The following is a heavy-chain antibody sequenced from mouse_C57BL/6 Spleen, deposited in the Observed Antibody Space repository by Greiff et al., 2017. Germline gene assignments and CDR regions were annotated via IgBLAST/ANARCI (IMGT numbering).Heavy chain of an antibody. CDR3: ARGRVYDGYYGYFDV. Sequence: VQLQPSGAELVRPGTSVKMSCKASGYTFTNYWIGWAKQRPGHGLEWIGDIYPGGGYTNYNEKFKGKATLTADKSSSTAYMQCSSLTSEDSAIYYCARGRVYDGYYGYFDVWGTGTTVTVSS. D-gene: IGHD2-3*01. CDR1: GYTFTNYW. V-gene: IGHV1-63*01. CDR2: IYPGGGYT. J-gene: IGHJ1*03.